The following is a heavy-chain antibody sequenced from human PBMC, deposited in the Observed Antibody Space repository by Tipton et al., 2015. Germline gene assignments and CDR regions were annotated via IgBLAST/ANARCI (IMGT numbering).Heavy chain of an antibody. CDR3: AKDYCGGDCYPDY. J-gene: IGHJ4*02. D-gene: IGHD2-21*02. CDR1: GFTFSTYA. Sequence: GSLRLSCVASGFTFSTYAMTWIRQAPGKGLEWVALIWYGGSDKYYADSVKGRFTISRDNSKNTLYVQMSSLRAEDTAVYYCAKDYCGGDCYPDYWGQGTLVTASS. V-gene: IGHV3-30*02. CDR2: IWYGGSDK.